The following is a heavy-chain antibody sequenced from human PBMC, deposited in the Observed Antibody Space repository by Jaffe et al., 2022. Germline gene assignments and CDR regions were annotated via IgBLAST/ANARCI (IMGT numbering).Heavy chain of an antibody. CDR3: AREGPHSSGPGPFDY. CDR1: GFTFSSYA. D-gene: IGHD6-19*01. CDR2: ISSNGGST. J-gene: IGHJ4*02. V-gene: IGHV3-64*01. Sequence: EVQLVESGGGLVQPGGSLRLSCAASGFTFSSYAMHWVRQAPGKGLEYVSAISSNGGSTYYANSVKGRFTISRDNSKNTLYLQMGSLRAEDMAVYYCAREGPHSSGPGPFDYWGQGTLVTVSS.